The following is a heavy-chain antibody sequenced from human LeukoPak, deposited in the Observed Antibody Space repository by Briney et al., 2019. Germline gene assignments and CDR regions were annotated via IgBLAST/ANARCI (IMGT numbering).Heavy chain of an antibody. D-gene: IGHD1-26*01. Sequence: ASVKVSCKASGGTFSSYAISWVRQAPGQGLEWMGGIIPIFGTANYAQKFQGRVTITTDESTSTAYMELSSLRSEDTAVYYCARDSYAGANWFDPWGQGTLATVSS. CDR3: ARDSYAGANWFDP. J-gene: IGHJ5*02. V-gene: IGHV1-69*05. CDR1: GGTFSSYA. CDR2: IIPIFGTA.